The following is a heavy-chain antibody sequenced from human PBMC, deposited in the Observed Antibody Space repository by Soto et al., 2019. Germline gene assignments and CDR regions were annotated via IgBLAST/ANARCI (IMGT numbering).Heavy chain of an antibody. CDR1: GGSFSGYY. CDR3: ARGSAGFWSGYGPASFDY. Sequence: KPSETLSLTCAVYGGSFSGYYWSWIRQPPGKGLEWIGEINHSGSTNYNPSLKSRVTISVDTSKNQFSPKLSSVTAADTAVYYCARGSAGFWSGYGPASFDYWGQGTLVTVSS. V-gene: IGHV4-34*01. CDR2: INHSGST. J-gene: IGHJ4*02. D-gene: IGHD3-3*01.